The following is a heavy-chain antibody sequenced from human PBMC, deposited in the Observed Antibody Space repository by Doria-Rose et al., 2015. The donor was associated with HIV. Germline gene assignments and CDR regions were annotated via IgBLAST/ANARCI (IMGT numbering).Heavy chain of an antibody. CDR3: ARIKSSRWYHKYYFDF. CDR2: IFSDDKR. CDR1: GVSLSSPGMG. Sequence: QITLKVSGPVLVKPTETLTLTCTVSGVSLSSPGMGVSWIRQPPGKALEWLANIFSDDKRSYKTSLKSRLTISSGTSKSQVVLTMTDMDPVDTATYYCARIKSSRWYHKYYFDFWGQGTLVIVSA. J-gene: IGHJ4*02. V-gene: IGHV2-26*01. D-gene: IGHD6-13*01.